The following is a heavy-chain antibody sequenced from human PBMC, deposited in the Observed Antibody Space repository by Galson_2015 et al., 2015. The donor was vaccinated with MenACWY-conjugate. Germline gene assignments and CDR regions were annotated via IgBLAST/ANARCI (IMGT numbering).Heavy chain of an antibody. CDR2: ISYDGSNK. J-gene: IGHJ4*02. CDR3: AKPELMVYATNFDY. D-gene: IGHD2-8*01. CDR1: GFTFSSYG. V-gene: IGHV3-30*18. Sequence: SLRLSCAASGFTFSSYGMHWVRQAPGKGLEWVAVISYDGSNKYYADSVKGRFTISRDNSKNTLYLQMNSLRAEDTAVYYCAKPELMVYATNFDYWGQGTLVTVSS.